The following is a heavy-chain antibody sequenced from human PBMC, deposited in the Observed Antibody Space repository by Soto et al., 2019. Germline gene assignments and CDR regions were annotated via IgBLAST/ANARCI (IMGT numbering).Heavy chain of an antibody. D-gene: IGHD3-22*01. CDR2: INPITGGT. V-gene: IGHV1-2*02. J-gene: IGHJ4*02. Sequence: SVKVSCKASGYTFTSYYIHWVRQAPGQGLEWMGWINPITGGTNYAPKFQGRVTMTRDTSITTAYMELSRLRSDDTAVYYCARNYYDSSDRDYLDYWGQGTPVTVSS. CDR1: GYTFTSYY. CDR3: ARNYYDSSDRDYLDY.